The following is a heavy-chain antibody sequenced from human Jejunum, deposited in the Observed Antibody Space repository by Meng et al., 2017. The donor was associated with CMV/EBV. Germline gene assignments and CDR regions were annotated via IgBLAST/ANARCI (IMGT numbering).Heavy chain of an antibody. J-gene: IGHJ4*02. V-gene: IGHV3-7*01. D-gene: IGHD3-10*01. CDR3: GGPPLSG. CDR2: INQDGSSK. CDR1: GFIFSSNS. Sequence: LTISWAASGFIFSSNSMTWVRQAPGKGLEWVANINQDGSSKDYVASVKGRFAISRDNANNLLHLQMNNLRAEDTAVYYCGGPPLSGGGQGTLVTVSS.